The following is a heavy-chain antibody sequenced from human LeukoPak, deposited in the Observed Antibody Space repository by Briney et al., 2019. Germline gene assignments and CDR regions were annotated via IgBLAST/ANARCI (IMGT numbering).Heavy chain of an antibody. D-gene: IGHD2-2*01. V-gene: IGHV4-34*01. CDR1: CGSFIGYY. Sequence: PSETLSLTCAVYCGSFIGYYWSWIRQPPGKGLEWIGDINHSGSTNYNPSLKSRVTISVDTSKNQFSLKLSSVTAADTAVYYCARFLIVVVPAAINPRYNWFDPWGQGTLVTVSS. J-gene: IGHJ5*02. CDR2: INHSGST. CDR3: ARFLIVVVPAAINPRYNWFDP.